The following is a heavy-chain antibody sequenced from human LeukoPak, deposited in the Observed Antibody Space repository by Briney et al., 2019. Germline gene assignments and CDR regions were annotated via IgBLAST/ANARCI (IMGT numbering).Heavy chain of an antibody. Sequence: GASVKVSCKASGYTFITYYTHWVRQAPGQGLEWMGIINPSGGSTSYAQKFQGRVTMTRDTSTSTVYMELSSLRSEDTAVYYCARVPLIKHGAFDYWGQGTLVTVSS. V-gene: IGHV1-46*01. J-gene: IGHJ4*02. CDR1: GYTFITYY. CDR2: INPSGGST. CDR3: ARVPLIKHGAFDY. D-gene: IGHD3-10*01.